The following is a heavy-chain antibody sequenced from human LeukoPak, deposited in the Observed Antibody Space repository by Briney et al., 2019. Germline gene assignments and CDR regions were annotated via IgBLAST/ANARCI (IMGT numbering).Heavy chain of an antibody. Sequence: PGGSLRLSCAASGFTVSSNYMSWVRQAPGKGLEWVSVIYSGGSTYYADSVKGRFTISRDNSKNTPYLQMNSLRAEDTAVYYCARAPRYSSSWSEDWGQGTLVTVSS. J-gene: IGHJ4*02. V-gene: IGHV3-53*01. D-gene: IGHD6-13*01. CDR1: GFTVSSNY. CDR3: ARAPRYSSSWSED. CDR2: IYSGGST.